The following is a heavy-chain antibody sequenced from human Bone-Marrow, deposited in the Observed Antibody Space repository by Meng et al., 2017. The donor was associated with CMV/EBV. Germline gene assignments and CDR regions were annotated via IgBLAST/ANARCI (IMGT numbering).Heavy chain of an antibody. CDR2: ISSSSSYI. D-gene: IGHD5-18*01. V-gene: IGHV3-21*01. J-gene: IGHJ5*02. CDR1: GFTFSSYS. Sequence: AAAGFTFSSYSMNWVRQAPGKGLEWVSSISSSSSYIYYADSVQGRFTISRDNAKNSLYLQMNSLRAEDTAVYYCARSTAMVYNWFDPWGQGTLVTVSS. CDR3: ARSTAMVYNWFDP.